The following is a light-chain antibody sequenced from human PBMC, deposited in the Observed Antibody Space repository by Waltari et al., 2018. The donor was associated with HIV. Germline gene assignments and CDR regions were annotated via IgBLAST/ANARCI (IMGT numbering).Light chain of an antibody. V-gene: IGKV4-1*01. CDR1: QSVLYSSNNKNC. CDR2: WAS. Sequence: DIVMTQSPDSLAVSLGERATINCKSSQSVLYSSNNKNCLAWYQQRPGQPPKLLIYWASTRESGVPDRFSGRGSGTDFTLTISSLQAEDVAVYYCQQYYSPSRTVGQGTKVEIK. J-gene: IGKJ1*01. CDR3: QQYYSPSRT.